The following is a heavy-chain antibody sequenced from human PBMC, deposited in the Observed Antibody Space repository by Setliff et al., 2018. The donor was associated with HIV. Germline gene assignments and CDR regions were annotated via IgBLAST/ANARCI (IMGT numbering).Heavy chain of an antibody. J-gene: IGHJ3*02. CDR1: GFTFDDYG. CDR3: VRDKWLVPDTFDI. D-gene: IGHD6-19*01. CDR2: IGWNGGST. Sequence: PGGSLRLSCAVSGFTFDDYGMSWVRQAPGKGLEWVSGIGWNGGSTGYVDSVKGRFTISRDNAKNSLYLQMNSLRAEDMALYYCVRDKWLVPDTFDIWGQGTMVTVSS. V-gene: IGHV3-20*04.